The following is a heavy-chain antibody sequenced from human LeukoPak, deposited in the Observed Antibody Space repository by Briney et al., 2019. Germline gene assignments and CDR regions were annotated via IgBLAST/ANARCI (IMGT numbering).Heavy chain of an antibody. Sequence: PSETLSLTCTVSGGSISSYYWSWIRQPPGKGLEWIGYIYYSGSTNYNPSLKSRVTISVDTSKNQFSLKLSSVTAADTAVYYCARVSGYSYGSHFDYWGQGTLVTVSS. D-gene: IGHD5-18*01. CDR2: IYYSGST. CDR3: ARVSGYSYGSHFDY. CDR1: GGSISSYY. J-gene: IGHJ4*02. V-gene: IGHV4-59*01.